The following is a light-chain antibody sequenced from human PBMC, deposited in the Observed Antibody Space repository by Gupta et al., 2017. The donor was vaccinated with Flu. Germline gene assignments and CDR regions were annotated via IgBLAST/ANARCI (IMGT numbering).Light chain of an antibody. CDR1: QSIKTF. CDR3: QQSDNAPPVT. J-gene: IGKJ4*01. CDR2: SAS. Sequence: DIQMTQSPSSLSAFVGERVTITCRTSQSIKTFLNWYQQKPGKAPKVLIYSASTLQTGVPSRFSGSGSGTDFTLTISSLQPDDFATYYCQQSDNAPPVTFGGGTKVEIK. V-gene: IGKV1-39*01.